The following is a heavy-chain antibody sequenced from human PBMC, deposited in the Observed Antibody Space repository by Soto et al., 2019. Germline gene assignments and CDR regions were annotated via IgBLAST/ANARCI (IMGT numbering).Heavy chain of an antibody. D-gene: IGHD3-10*01. CDR2: IYYSGST. CDR1: GGSISSGDYY. J-gene: IGHJ3*02. V-gene: IGHV4-31*03. Sequence: SETLSLTCTVSGGSISSGDYYWSWIRQHPGKGLEWIGYIYYSGSTYYNPSLKSRVTISVDTSKNQFSLKLSSVTAADTAVYYCASGAYYGSGRSRDDAFDIWGQGTMVTVSS. CDR3: ASGAYYGSGRSRDDAFDI.